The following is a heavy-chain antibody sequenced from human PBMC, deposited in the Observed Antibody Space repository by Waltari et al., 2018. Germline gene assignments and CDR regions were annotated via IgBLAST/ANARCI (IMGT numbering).Heavy chain of an antibody. CDR3: AMYSSGWSSNYHYYGMDV. D-gene: IGHD6-19*01. CDR2: IYERGST. V-gene: IGHV4-4*02. CDR1: GDYISNINW. Sequence: QVQLQESGPGQVKPSGTLSLTCTVSGDYISNINWWSWVRQPPGKGLEWIGAIYERGSTKYNPSLKSRVTISVDKSKNQFSLKMTSVTAAYTAVYYCAMYSSGWSSNYHYYGMDVWGQGTTVTVSS. J-gene: IGHJ6*02.